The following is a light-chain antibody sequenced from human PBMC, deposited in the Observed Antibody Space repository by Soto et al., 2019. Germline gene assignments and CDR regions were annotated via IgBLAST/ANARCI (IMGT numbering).Light chain of an antibody. CDR1: QDIRNY. Sequence: DIQLTQSPSSLSASVGDRVTVTCRASQDIRNYLAWYQQKPGKAPKLLIYAASTLQSGVPSRFSGSGSGTDFTLTISSLQPEDVATYYCQKCKVAPFTFGGGTKVDIK. J-gene: IGKJ4*01. CDR2: AAS. V-gene: IGKV1-27*01. CDR3: QKCKVAPFT.